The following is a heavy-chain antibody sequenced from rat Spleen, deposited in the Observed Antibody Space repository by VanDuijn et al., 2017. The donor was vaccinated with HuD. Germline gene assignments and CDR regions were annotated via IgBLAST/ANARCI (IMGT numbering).Heavy chain of an antibody. J-gene: IGHJ4*01. Sequence: QVQLKESGPGLVQPSQTLSLTCTVSGFSLTSYTVSWVRQPPGKGLEWIAAISSGGSTYYNSALKSLLSISRDTSKSQVFLKMNSLQTEDTAMYFCARYSTLTGVMDAWGQGASVTVSS. D-gene: IGHD1-2*01. V-gene: IGHV2-6*01. CDR3: ARYSTLTGVMDA. CDR2: ISSGGST. CDR1: GFSLTSYT.